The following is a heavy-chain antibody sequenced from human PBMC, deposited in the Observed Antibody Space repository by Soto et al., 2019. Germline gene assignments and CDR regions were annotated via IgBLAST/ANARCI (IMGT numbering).Heavy chain of an antibody. CDR3: ARDLTPSYDYVWGSYRYTDRGHYYGMDV. CDR2: IYYSGST. J-gene: IGHJ6*02. CDR1: GGSISSGGYY. D-gene: IGHD3-16*02. V-gene: IGHV4-31*03. Sequence: SETLSLTCTVSGGSISSGGYYWSWIRQHPGKGLEWIGYIYYSGSTYYNPSLKSRVTISVDTSKNQFSLKLSSVTAADTAVYYCARDLTPSYDYVWGSYRYTDRGHYYGMDVWGQGTTVTVSS.